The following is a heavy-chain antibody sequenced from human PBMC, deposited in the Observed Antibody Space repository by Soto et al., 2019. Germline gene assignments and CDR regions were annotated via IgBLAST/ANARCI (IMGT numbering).Heavy chain of an antibody. CDR2: ISYDGSNK. Sequence: GGSLRLSCAASGFTFSSYGMHWVRQAPGKGLEWVAVISYDGSNKYYADSVKGRFTISRDNSKNTLYLQMNSLRAEDTAVYYCAKDLESGSYPGYYGMDVWGQGTTVTVSS. J-gene: IGHJ6*02. CDR1: GFTFSSYG. CDR3: AKDLESGSYPGYYGMDV. V-gene: IGHV3-30*18. D-gene: IGHD1-26*01.